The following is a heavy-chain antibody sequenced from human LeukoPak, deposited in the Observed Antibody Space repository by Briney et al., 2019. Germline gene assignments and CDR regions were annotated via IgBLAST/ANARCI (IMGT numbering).Heavy chain of an antibody. CDR2: INHSGST. V-gene: IGHV4-34*01. Sequence: PSETLSLTCAVYGESFSGYYWSWIRQPPGKGLEWIGEINHSGSTNYSPSLKSRVTISVDTSKNQFSLKLSSVTAADTAVYYCARGGLTGGFDYWGQGTLVTVSS. D-gene: IGHD1-14*01. CDR1: GESFSGYY. J-gene: IGHJ4*02. CDR3: ARGGLTGGFDY.